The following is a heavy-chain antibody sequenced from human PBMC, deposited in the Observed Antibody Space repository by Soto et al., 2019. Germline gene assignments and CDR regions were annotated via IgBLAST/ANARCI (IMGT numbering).Heavy chain of an antibody. V-gene: IGHV3-21*01. J-gene: IGHJ4*02. CDR3: ARDRCSSTSCPVDY. CDR2: ISSSSSYI. CDR1: GFTFSSYS. Sequence: GGSLRLSCAASGFTFSSYSMNWVRQAPGKGLGWVSSISSSSSYIYYADSVKGRFTISRDNAKNSLYLQMNSLRAEDTAVYYCARDRCSSTSCPVDYWGQGTLVTVSS. D-gene: IGHD2-2*01.